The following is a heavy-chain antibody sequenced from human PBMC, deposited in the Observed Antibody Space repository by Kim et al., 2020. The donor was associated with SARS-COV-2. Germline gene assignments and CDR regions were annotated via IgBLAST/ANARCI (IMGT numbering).Heavy chain of an antibody. D-gene: IGHD2-15*01. CDR2: INHSGST. J-gene: IGHJ5*02. V-gene: IGHV4-34*01. CDR1: GGSFSGYY. CDR3: ARGSVCSGGSCYHNWFDP. Sequence: SETLSLTCAVYGGSFSGYYWSWIRQPPGKGLEWIGEINHSGSTNYNPSLKSRVTISVDTSKNQFSLKLSSVTAADTAGYYCARGSVCSGGSCYHNWFDPWGQGALVTVSS.